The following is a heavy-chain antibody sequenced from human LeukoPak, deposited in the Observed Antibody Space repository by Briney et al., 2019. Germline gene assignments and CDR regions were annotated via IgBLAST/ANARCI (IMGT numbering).Heavy chain of an antibody. J-gene: IGHJ3*02. CDR3: VLNSRMVRDDAFDI. D-gene: IGHD3-10*01. CDR2: IIPIFGTA. Sequence: ASVKVSCKASGGTFSSYAISWVRQAPGQGLEWMGGIIPIFGTANYAQKFQGRVTITADDSTSTAYMELSSLRSEDTAVYYCVLNSRMVRDDAFDIWGQGTMVTVSS. CDR1: GGTFSSYA. V-gene: IGHV1-69*01.